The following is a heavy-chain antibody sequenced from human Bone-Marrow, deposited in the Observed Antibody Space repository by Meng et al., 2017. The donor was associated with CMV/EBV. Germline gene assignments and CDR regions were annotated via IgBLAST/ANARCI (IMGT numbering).Heavy chain of an antibody. CDR3: ARDQEWESDY. Sequence: GSLRLSCTVSGGSISSSSYYWGWIRQPPGKGLEWIGSIYHSGSTYYNPSLKSRVTISVDTSKNQFSLKLNSVTAADTAVYYCARDQEWESDYWGQGTLVTVSS. V-gene: IGHV4-39*07. CDR2: IYHSGST. J-gene: IGHJ4*02. D-gene: IGHD1-26*01. CDR1: GGSISSSSYY.